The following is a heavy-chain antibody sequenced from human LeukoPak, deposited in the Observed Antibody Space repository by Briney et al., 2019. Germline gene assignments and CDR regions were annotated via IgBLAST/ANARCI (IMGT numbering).Heavy chain of an antibody. Sequence: SSETLSLTCAVYGGSFSGYYWSWIRQPPGKGLEWIGEINHSGSTNYNPSLKSRVTISVDTSKNQFSLKLSSVTAADTAVYYCAREYNWNYDYWGQGTLVTVSS. D-gene: IGHD1-7*01. CDR2: INHSGST. J-gene: IGHJ4*02. CDR1: GGSFSGYY. CDR3: AREYNWNYDY. V-gene: IGHV4-34*01.